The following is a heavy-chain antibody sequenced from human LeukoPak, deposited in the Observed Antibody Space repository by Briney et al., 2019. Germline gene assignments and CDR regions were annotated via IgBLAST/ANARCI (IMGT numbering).Heavy chain of an antibody. V-gene: IGHV4-59*01. CDR3: ARDRRSSSWHFGHNWFDP. CDR2: ICYSGST. D-gene: IGHD6-13*01. J-gene: IGHJ5*02. CDR1: GGSISSYY. Sequence: SETLSLTCTVSGGSISSYYWSWIRQPPGKGLEWIGYICYSGSTNYNPSLKSRVTISVDTSKNQFSLKLSSVTAADTAVYYCARDRRSSSWHFGHNWFDPWGQGTLVTVSS.